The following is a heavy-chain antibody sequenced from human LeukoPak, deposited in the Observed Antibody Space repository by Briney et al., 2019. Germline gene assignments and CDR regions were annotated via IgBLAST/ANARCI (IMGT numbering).Heavy chain of an antibody. D-gene: IGHD6-13*01. Sequence: TSETLSLTCAVYGGSFSGYYWSRIRQPPGKGLEWIGEINHSGSTNYNPSLKSRVTISVDTSKNQFSLKLSSVTAADTAVYYCARGGQLVSENRYYYGMDVWGQGTTVTVSS. V-gene: IGHV4-34*01. CDR1: GGSFSGYY. CDR2: INHSGST. CDR3: ARGGQLVSENRYYYGMDV. J-gene: IGHJ6*02.